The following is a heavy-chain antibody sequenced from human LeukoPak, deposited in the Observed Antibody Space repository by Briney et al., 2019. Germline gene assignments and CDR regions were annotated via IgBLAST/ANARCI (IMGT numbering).Heavy chain of an antibody. V-gene: IGHV3-30*18. J-gene: IGHJ4*02. CDR1: GFTFRDYG. Sequence: GGSLRLSCVGSGFTFRDYGMHWVRQAPGKGLEWVALMSFDGSDKYFADSVKGRFTISRDNSKNTLYLHMSNLRAEDTALYYCAKDLAGGNVPDSWGQGALVTVYS. CDR3: AKDLAGGNVPDS. CDR2: MSFDGSDK. D-gene: IGHD2-8*02.